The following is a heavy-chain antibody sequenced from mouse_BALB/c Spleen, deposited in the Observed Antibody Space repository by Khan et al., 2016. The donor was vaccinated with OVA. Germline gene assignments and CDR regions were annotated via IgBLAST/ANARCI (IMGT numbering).Heavy chain of an antibody. V-gene: IGHV1-63*02. CDR2: IYPGSGNT. D-gene: IGHD1-1*01. CDR3: ARPYYCGSSYGTMDA. Sequence: QVQLQQSGAELVRPGTSVKMSCKTAGYTFTNYWIGWVKQRPGHGLEWIGDIYPGSGNTHYNEKFKGKASLTADTSSSTAYMHLSSLTSEDSAIYYGARPYYCGSSYGTMDAWGQGTSVTVSS. CDR1: GYTFTNYW. J-gene: IGHJ4*01.